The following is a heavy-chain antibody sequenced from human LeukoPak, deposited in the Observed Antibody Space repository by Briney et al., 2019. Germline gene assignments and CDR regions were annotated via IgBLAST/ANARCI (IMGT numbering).Heavy chain of an antibody. CDR3: ASYRGYSSSYFDY. Sequence: ASVKVSCKASGGTFSSYAISWVRQAPGQGLEWMGGIIRIFGTANYAQKFQGRVTITADESTSTAYMELSSLRSEDTAVYYCASYRGYSSSYFDYWGQGTLVTVSS. CDR1: GGTFSSYA. J-gene: IGHJ4*02. CDR2: IIRIFGTA. D-gene: IGHD6-13*01. V-gene: IGHV1-69*13.